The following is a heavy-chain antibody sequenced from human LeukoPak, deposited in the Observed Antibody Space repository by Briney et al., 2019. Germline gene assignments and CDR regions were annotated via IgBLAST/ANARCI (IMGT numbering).Heavy chain of an antibody. Sequence: SQILSLTCAISGDIGTSGILNWIRQSPSRGLEWLGRTYHWSKWFNDYAVSVESRMTINADTSRNQFSLQLNSVTPEDTAVYYCARDLHGSRGEFDYWGRGTLVTVSS. V-gene: IGHV6-1*01. CDR1: GDIGTSGI. J-gene: IGHJ4*02. CDR2: TYHWSKWFN. CDR3: ARDLHGSRGEFDY. D-gene: IGHD3-16*01.